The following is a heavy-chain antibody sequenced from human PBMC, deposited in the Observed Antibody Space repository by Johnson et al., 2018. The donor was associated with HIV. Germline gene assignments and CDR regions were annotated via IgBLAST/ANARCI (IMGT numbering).Heavy chain of an antibody. V-gene: IGHV3-23*04. CDR3: ARERDDSSGYYYHDAFDI. Sequence: MQLVESGGGVVQPGRSLRLSCAASGFTFSSYGMHWVRQAPGKGLEWVSGISGSGGSTDYADSVKGRFTISRDNSKNTLYLQMNSLRAEDTAVYYCARERDDSSGYYYHDAFDIWGQGTMVTVSS. CDR2: ISGSGGST. J-gene: IGHJ3*02. D-gene: IGHD3-22*01. CDR1: GFTFSSYG.